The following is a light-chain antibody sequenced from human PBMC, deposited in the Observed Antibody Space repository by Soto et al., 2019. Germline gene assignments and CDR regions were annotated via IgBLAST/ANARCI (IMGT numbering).Light chain of an antibody. CDR3: CSYAGSSTYV. CDR1: SSNVGSYKL. Sequence: QSALTQPASVSGSPGQSITISCTGTSSNVGSYKLVSWYQQHPGKAPKLMIFEVNKRPSGVSNRFSGSKSGNTASLTISGLQAEDEADHYCCSYAGSSTYVFGTGTKLTVL. CDR2: EVN. J-gene: IGLJ1*01. V-gene: IGLV2-23*02.